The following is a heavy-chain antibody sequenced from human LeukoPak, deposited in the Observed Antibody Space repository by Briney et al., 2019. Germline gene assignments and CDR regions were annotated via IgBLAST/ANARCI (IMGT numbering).Heavy chain of an antibody. Sequence: SVKVSCKASGYTFTGYYMHRVRQAPGQGLEWMGWINPNSGGTNYAQKFQGRVTMTRDTSISTAYMELGRLRSDDTAVYYCARVPLSIHYGGNPLGDYWGQGTLVTVSS. CDR2: INPNSGGT. CDR1: GYTFTGYY. V-gene: IGHV1-2*02. D-gene: IGHD4-23*01. J-gene: IGHJ4*02. CDR3: ARVPLSIHYGGNPLGDY.